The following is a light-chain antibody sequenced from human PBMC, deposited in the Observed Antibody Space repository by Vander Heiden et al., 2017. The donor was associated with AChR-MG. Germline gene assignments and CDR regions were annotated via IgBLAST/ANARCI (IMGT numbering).Light chain of an antibody. J-gene: IGKJ1*01. V-gene: IGKV1-27*01. CDR3: QKFNSALVE. CDR2: AAS. CDR1: QDISNY. Sequence: DIQMTQSPSSLSASVGDRVTITCRASQDISNYLAWYQQKPGKVPKLLIYAASTLHSGVPSRFSGSGSGTDFTLTISSLQPEDVATYYCQKFNSALVEFGQGTKVEIK.